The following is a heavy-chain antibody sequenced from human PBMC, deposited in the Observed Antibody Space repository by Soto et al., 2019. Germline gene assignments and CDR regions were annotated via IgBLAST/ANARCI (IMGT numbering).Heavy chain of an antibody. CDR1: GYTFSDYG. D-gene: IGHD3-9*01. CDR3: ARDDHGSYHALTGTYVRSDYYYYYGMDV. CDR2: VSAYNGNT. J-gene: IGHJ6*02. V-gene: IGHV1-18*01. Sequence: QVLLVQSGAEVKKPGASVKVSCKTSGYTFSDYGISWVRQAPGQGLQWMGWVSAYNGNTNYAQNLQGRVTMSTDTSTSKAYMELRSLRSDDTAVYYCARDDHGSYHALTGTYVRSDYYYYYGMDVWGQGTTVTVSS.